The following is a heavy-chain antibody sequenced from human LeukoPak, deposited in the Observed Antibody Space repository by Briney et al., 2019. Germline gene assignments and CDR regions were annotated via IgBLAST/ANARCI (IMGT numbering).Heavy chain of an antibody. D-gene: IGHD4-17*01. Sequence: GGSLRLSCAASGYRFSPYWMSWVRQTPGKGLEWVASISDGGRATYYGDSVKGRFTISRDNAKNSLYLQMNSLRAEDTALYYCAKDLDYGDYRSAFDIWGQGTMVTVSS. V-gene: IGHV3-7*03. CDR1: GYRFSPYW. J-gene: IGHJ3*02. CDR3: AKDLDYGDYRSAFDI. CDR2: ISDGGRAT.